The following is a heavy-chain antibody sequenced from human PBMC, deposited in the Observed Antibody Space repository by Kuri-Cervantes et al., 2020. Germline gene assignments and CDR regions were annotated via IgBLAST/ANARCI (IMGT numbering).Heavy chain of an antibody. V-gene: IGHV3-23*01. Sequence: GGSLRLSCAASGFTFSSYAMHWVRQAPGKGLEWVSAISGSGGSTYYADSVKGRFTISRDNSKNTLYLQMNSLRAEDTAVYYCAKDRTMLRDMDVWGQGTTVTVSS. CDR3: AKDRTMLRDMDV. D-gene: IGHD3-10*01. J-gene: IGHJ6*02. CDR2: ISGSGGST. CDR1: GFTFSSYA.